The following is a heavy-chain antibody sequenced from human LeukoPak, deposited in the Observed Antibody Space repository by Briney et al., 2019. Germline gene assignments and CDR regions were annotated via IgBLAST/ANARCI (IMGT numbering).Heavy chain of an antibody. CDR1: GFTFSSYA. CDR3: ARGGYYYDSTRLDY. Sequence: PGGSLRLSCAASGFTFSSYAMHWVRQAPGKGLEYVSAISSNGGSTYYANSVKGRFTISRDNSKNTLYLQMGSLRAEDMAVYYCARGGYYYDSTRLDYWGQGTLVTVSS. CDR2: ISSNGGST. V-gene: IGHV3-64*01. D-gene: IGHD3-22*01. J-gene: IGHJ4*02.